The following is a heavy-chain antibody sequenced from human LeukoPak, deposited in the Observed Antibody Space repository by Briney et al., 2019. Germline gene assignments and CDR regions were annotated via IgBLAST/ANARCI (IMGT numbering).Heavy chain of an antibody. J-gene: IGHJ6*02. V-gene: IGHV3-74*01. D-gene: IGHD3-10*01. CDR1: GFTFSSYW. CDR2: INSDGSST. Sequence: GGSLRLSCAASGFTFSSYWMHWVRQAPGKGLVWVSRINSDGSSTSYADSVKGRFTISRDNAKNTLYLQMNSLRAADTAVYYCARWATMVRGARYYYYGMDVWGQGTTVTVSS. CDR3: ARWATMVRGARYYYYGMDV.